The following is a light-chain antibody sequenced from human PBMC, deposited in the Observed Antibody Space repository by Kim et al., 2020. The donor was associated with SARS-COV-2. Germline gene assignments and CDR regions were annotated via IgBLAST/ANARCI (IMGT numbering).Light chain of an antibody. CDR3: QQYSSYFPT. V-gene: IGKV1-5*03. CDR1: QTISSW. CDR2: KAS. J-gene: IGKJ2*01. Sequence: DIQMTQSPSTLSASVGDRVTITCRASQTISSWLAWYQQKPGKAPNLLIFKASSLESGVPSRFRGSGSGTEFTLTISSLQPDDFATYYCQQYSSYFPTFGQGTKLEI.